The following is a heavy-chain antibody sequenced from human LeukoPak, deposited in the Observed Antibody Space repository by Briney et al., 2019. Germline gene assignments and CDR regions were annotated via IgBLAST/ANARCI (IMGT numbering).Heavy chain of an antibody. CDR2: ISPDTGNT. CDR3: ARAFNWFDP. J-gene: IGHJ5*02. CDR1: GFTFTSYG. Sequence: ASVKVSCKASGFTFTSYGITWVRQAPGQGLEWMGWISPDTGNTKYVQKLQGRVTTTTDTSTSTAYMELRSLRSDDTAVYYCARAFNWFDPWGQGTLVTVSS. V-gene: IGHV1-18*01.